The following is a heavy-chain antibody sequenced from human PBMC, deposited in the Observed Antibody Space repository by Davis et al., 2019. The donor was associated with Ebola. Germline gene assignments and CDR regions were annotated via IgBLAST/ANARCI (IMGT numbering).Heavy chain of an antibody. D-gene: IGHD6-19*01. CDR3: ARDPVGIAVAGLDY. V-gene: IGHV3-7*01. CDR2: IKQDGSEK. CDR1: GFTFSSYW. J-gene: IGHJ4*02. Sequence: GESLKISCAASGFTFSSYWMSWVRQAPGKGLEWVANIKQDGSEKYYVDSVKGRFTISRDNAKNSLYLQMNSLRAEDTAVYYCARDPVGIAVAGLDYWGQGTLVTVSS.